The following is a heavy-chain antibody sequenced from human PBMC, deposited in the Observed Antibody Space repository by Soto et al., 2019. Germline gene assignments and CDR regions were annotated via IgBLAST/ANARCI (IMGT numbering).Heavy chain of an antibody. CDR2: IKQDGIEK. D-gene: IGHD2-21*02. V-gene: IGHV3-7*01. Sequence: EVQLVESGGGLVQPGGSLRLSCAASGFTFSSYWMSWVRQAPGKGLEWVANIKQDGIEKYYVDSVKGRFTISRDNAKNSLYRQMNSLRAEDTAVYYCARVGAMVTTFPYLGQGTLVTVSS. J-gene: IGHJ4*02. CDR3: ARVGAMVTTFPY. CDR1: GFTFSSYW.